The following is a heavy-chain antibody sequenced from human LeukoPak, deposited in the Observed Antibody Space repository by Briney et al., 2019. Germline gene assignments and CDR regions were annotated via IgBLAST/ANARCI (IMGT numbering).Heavy chain of an antibody. CDR3: AKDFNGGSVFEADNAFDI. Sequence: GGSLRLSCAASGFTFSSYAMSWVRQAPGKGLEWVSAISGSGGSTYYADSVKGRFTISRDNSKNTLYLQMNSLRAEDTAVYYCAKDFNGGSVFEADNAFDIWGQGTMVTVSS. CDR2: ISGSGGST. D-gene: IGHD3-10*01. J-gene: IGHJ3*02. V-gene: IGHV3-23*01. CDR1: GFTFSSYA.